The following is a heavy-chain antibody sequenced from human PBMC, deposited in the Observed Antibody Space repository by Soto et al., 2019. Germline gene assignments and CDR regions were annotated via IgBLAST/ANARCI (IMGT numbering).Heavy chain of an antibody. CDR3: ARRDSSSGRSPWFDP. J-gene: IGHJ5*02. Sequence: ETLSLTCTVSGGSISSYYWSWIRQPPGKGLEWIGYIYYSGSTNYNPSLKSRVTISVDTSKNQFSLKLSSVTAADTAVYYCARRDSSSGRSPWFDPWGQGTLVTVSS. V-gene: IGHV4-59*01. CDR2: IYYSGST. D-gene: IGHD6-13*01. CDR1: GGSISSYY.